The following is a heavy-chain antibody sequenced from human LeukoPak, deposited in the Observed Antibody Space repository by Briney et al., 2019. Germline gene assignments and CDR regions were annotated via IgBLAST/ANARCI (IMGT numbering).Heavy chain of an antibody. J-gene: IGHJ4*02. CDR1: GGSITSYY. D-gene: IGHD3-22*01. Sequence: PSETLSLTCTVSGGSITSYYWSWIRQPPGKGLEWIGSIYYSGSTNYNPSLKSRVTISVDTSKNQFPLKLNSVTAADTAVYYCARDRYFFDSSGYYYFDFWGPGTLVTVSS. CDR2: IYYSGST. CDR3: ARDRYFFDSSGYYYFDF. V-gene: IGHV4-59*12.